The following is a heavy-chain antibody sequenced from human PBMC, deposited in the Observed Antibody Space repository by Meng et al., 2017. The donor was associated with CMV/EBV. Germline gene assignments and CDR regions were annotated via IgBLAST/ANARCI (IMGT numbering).Heavy chain of an antibody. CDR2: IWYDGGNK. Sequence: GESLKISCAASGFTFSSYGMHWVRQAPGKGLEWVAVIWYDGGNKYYADSVKGRFTISRDNSKNTLYLQMNSLRAEDTAVYYCAKGSRLPEGIYYYGMDVWGQGTTVTVSS. CDR1: GFTFSSYG. D-gene: IGHD2-2*01. V-gene: IGHV3-33*06. J-gene: IGHJ6*02. CDR3: AKGSRLPEGIYYYGMDV.